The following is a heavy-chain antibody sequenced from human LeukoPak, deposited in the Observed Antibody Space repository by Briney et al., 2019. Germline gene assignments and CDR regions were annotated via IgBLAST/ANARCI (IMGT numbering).Heavy chain of an antibody. V-gene: IGHV4-38-2*01. CDR2: IYHRGST. D-gene: IGHD3-10*01. CDR1: GYSISSGYY. Sequence: PSETLSLTCVVSGYSISSGYYCGWIRQPPGKGLEWIGSIYHRGSTYYNPSLKSRVTISVDTSKNQLSLKLSSVTAADTAVYYCARHGCTWFGELWGQGTLVTVSS. CDR3: ARHGCTWFGEL. J-gene: IGHJ4*02.